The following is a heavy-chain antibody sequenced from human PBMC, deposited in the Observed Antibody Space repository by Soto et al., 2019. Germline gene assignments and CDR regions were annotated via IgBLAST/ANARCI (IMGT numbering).Heavy chain of an antibody. J-gene: IGHJ4*02. Sequence: PVGSPRISCAACGATVCSSAFAGARQKAGKGLEWVSGISGSGNSTYYADSVKGRFSFSRDNSKNTVYLQMKILRAEDTAVYYCAKVSSSWYSGFFELWGQGTLVTVSS. CDR3: AKVSSSWYSGFFEL. D-gene: IGHD6-13*01. V-gene: IGHV3-23*01. CDR1: GATVCSSA. CDR2: ISGSGNST.